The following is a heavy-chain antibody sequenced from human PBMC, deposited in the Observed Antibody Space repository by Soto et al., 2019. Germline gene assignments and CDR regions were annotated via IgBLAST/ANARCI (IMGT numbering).Heavy chain of an antibody. Sequence: SGSLALTCTVSRYSMTSSYYSVSIRQPPGNGLEWIGSIFHSGNTYDNPSLKSRVTMSVDMSKNQFSLKLSSVTAADTAVYFCARLLDDSRGYYYFDYWAQGTLVTVRS. V-gene: IGHV4-38-2*02. CDR3: ARLLDDSRGYYYFDY. CDR1: RYSMTSSYY. CDR2: IFHSGNT. D-gene: IGHD3-22*01. J-gene: IGHJ4*02.